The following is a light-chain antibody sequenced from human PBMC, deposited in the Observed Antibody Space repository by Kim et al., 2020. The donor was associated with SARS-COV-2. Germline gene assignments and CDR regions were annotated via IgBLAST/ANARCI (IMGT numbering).Light chain of an antibody. CDR2: GAS. V-gene: IGKV3-20*01. CDR1: QTVSRNY. J-gene: IGKJ1*01. CDR3: LRYSSSWT. Sequence: VSVGDRDTLSCRASQTVSRNYDAWYQKKCSQPPRLLNDGASSRATGIPRWCGGRAAGDDSSLISSILEAEDVAKYYCLRYSSSWTFGQGTKVDIK.